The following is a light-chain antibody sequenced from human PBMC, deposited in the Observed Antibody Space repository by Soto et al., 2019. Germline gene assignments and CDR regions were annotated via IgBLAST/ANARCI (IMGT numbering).Light chain of an antibody. J-gene: IGLJ1*01. Sequence: QSALTQPRSVSGSPGQSVTISCTGSSSDVGSYNYVSWYQHHPGKAPKLMIYDVSKRPSGVPDRFSGSKSGNTASLTISGLQAEDEADYYCSSYAGSNNLYVFGTGTKLTVL. V-gene: IGLV2-11*01. CDR3: SSYAGSNNLYV. CDR2: DVS. CDR1: SSDVGSYNY.